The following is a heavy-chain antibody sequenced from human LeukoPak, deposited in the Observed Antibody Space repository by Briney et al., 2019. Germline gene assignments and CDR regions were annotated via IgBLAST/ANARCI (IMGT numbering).Heavy chain of an antibody. D-gene: IGHD3-3*01. CDR2: ISSNGVST. J-gene: IGHJ5*02. CDR1: GFTFSSYT. CDR3: ARSEIGDYDFWSGYYLRFDP. Sequence: GGSLRLSCAASGFTFSSYTMHWVRLAPGKGLEYVSAISSNGVSTYYANSVKGRFTISRDNSKNTLYLQMGSLRAEDMAVYYCARSEIGDYDFWSGYYLRFDPWGQGTLVTVSS. V-gene: IGHV3-64*01.